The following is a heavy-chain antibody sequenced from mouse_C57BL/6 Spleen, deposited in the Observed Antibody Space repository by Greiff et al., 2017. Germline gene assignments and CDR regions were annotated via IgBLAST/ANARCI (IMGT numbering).Heavy chain of an antibody. D-gene: IGHD1-1*01. Sequence: VKLMESGPELVKPGASVKISCKASGYAFSSSWMNWVKQRPGQGLEWIGRIYPGDGDTNYNGKFKGKATLTADKSSSTAYMQLSSLTSEDSAVYFCARSGDYYGSSGAYWGQGTLVTVSA. CDR1: GYAFSSSW. V-gene: IGHV1-82*01. CDR2: IYPGDGDT. J-gene: IGHJ3*01. CDR3: ARSGDYYGSSGAY.